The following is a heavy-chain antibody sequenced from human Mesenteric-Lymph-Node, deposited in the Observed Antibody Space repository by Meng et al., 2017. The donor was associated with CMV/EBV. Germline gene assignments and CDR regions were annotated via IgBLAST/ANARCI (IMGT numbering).Heavy chain of an antibody. D-gene: IGHD2-21*01. CDR1: GYRFTAYY. CDR2: INPDTGDT. Sequence: VSGKACGYRFTAYYMHWVRQAPGQGPEWMGLINPDTGDTFYAQKFQGRVTVTKDTAINTFYMDLSGLTSDDTAVYYCARVDWGRIDYWGQGTLVTVSS. J-gene: IGHJ4*02. V-gene: IGHV1-2*02. CDR3: ARVDWGRIDY.